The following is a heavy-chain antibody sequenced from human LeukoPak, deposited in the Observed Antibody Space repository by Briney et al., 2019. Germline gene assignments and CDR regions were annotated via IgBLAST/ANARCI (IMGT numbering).Heavy chain of an antibody. CDR3: ARVASVSRGWYHFDY. CDR2: ISSAGTT. J-gene: IGHJ4*02. V-gene: IGHV3-53*01. Sequence: GGSLRLSCAASGFSVSSNYMNWVRQAPGKGLEWVSFISSAGTTYYADSVKGRFTISRDNSKNTLYLQMNSLRAEDTAVYYCARVASVSRGWYHFDYWGQGTLVTVSS. CDR1: GFSVSSNY. D-gene: IGHD6-19*01.